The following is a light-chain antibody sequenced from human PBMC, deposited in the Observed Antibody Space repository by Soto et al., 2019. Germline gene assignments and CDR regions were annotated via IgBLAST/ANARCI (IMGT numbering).Light chain of an antibody. CDR3: QQRSNWPLS. CDR2: DAS. V-gene: IGKV3D-20*02. J-gene: IGKJ1*01. Sequence: TVLTQSRGTLSLSPGERATLSCRASQSVGSSYLSWYQQKPGQAPRLLIYDASSRPTDIPARFSGSGSGTDFTLTISSLEPEDFTVYYCQQRSNWPLSFGQRTKADI. CDR1: QSVGSSY.